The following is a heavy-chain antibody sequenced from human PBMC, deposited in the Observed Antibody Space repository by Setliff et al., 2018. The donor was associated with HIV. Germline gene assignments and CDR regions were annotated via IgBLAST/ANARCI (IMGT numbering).Heavy chain of an antibody. CDR2: VYASAYS. CDR1: GGSISTYY. CDR3: ARDWVTRSNYYGSGSPWYFDF. D-gene: IGHD3-10*01. J-gene: IGHJ2*01. V-gene: IGHV4-4*07. Sequence: PSETLSLTCTVSGGSISTYYWSWIRQPAGKGLEWIGRVYASAYSNYNPSLKSRVTMSVDTSQNQFSLKLRSVNAADTAVYYCARDWVTRSNYYGSGSPWYFDFWGRGILGTVS.